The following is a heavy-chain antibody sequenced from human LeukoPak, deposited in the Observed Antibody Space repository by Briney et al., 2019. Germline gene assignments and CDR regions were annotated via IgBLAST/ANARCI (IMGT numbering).Heavy chain of an antibody. D-gene: IGHD2-2*01. CDR3: ARGSPGSCSSTSCYYKVVDY. CDR1: GFTFSSYS. J-gene: IGHJ4*02. V-gene: IGHV3-21*01. Sequence: PGGSLRLSCAASGFTFSSYSMNWVRQAPGKGLEWVSSISSSSSYIYYADSVKGRFTISRDNAKNSLYLKMNSLRAEDTAVYYCARGSPGSCSSTSCYYKVVDYWGQGTLVTVSS. CDR2: ISSSSSYI.